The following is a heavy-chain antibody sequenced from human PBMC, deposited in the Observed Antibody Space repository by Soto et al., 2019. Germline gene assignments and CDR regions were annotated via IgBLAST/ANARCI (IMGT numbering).Heavy chain of an antibody. J-gene: IGHJ3*02. D-gene: IGHD3-10*01. V-gene: IGHV3-11*01. Sequence: GGSLRLSCAASGFTFSDYYMSWIRQAPGKGLEWVSYISSSGSTIYYADSVKGRFTISRDNAKNSLYLQMNSLRAEDTAVYYCAMNWGLFITMVRGVIPPGGPDAFDIWGQGTMVTVSS. CDR2: ISSSGSTI. CDR1: GFTFSDYY. CDR3: AMNWGLFITMVRGVIPPGGPDAFDI.